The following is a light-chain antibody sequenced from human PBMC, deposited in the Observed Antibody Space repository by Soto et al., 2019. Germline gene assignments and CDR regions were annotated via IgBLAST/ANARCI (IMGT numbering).Light chain of an antibody. Sequence: QSVLTQPTSASGTPGQRVTISCSGSSSNIGSNYVYWYQQLPGTAPKLLIYRNNQRPSGVPDRFSGSKSGTSASLAISGLRSEDEADYHCAAWDDSLSGVVFGGGTQLTVL. J-gene: IGLJ2*01. CDR2: RNN. CDR1: SSNIGSNY. CDR3: AAWDDSLSGVV. V-gene: IGLV1-47*01.